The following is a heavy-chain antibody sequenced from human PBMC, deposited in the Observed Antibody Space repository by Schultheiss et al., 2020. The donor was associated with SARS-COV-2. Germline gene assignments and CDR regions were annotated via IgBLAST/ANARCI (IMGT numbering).Heavy chain of an antibody. J-gene: IGHJ4*02. V-gene: IGHV4-59*10. CDR1: GGSFSGYY. D-gene: IGHD6-13*01. CDR2: IYTSGST. CDR3: ARGPYWYAAAAADYFDY. Sequence: SETLSLTCAVYGGSFSGYYWSWIRQPPGKGLEWIGRIYTSGSTNYNPSLKSRVTISVDTSKNQFSLKLSSVTAADTAVYYCARGPYWYAAAAADYFDYWGQGTLVTVSS.